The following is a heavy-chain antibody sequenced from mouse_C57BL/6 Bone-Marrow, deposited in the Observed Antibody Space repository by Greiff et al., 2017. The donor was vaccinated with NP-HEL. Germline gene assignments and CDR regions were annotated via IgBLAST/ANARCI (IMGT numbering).Heavy chain of an antibody. CDR3: AKRGYYGSSYEVNYAMDY. CDR2: IWGGGST. J-gene: IGHJ4*01. V-gene: IGHV2-9*01. D-gene: IGHD1-1*01. Sequence: VKVVESGPGLVAPSQSLSITCTVSGFSLTSYGVDWVRQPPGKGLEWLGVIWGGGSTNYNSALMSRLSISKDNSKSQVFLKMNSLQTDDTAMYYCAKRGYYGSSYEVNYAMDYWGQGTSVTVSS. CDR1: GFSLTSYG.